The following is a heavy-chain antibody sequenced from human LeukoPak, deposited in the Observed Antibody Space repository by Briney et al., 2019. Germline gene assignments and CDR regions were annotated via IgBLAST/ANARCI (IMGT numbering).Heavy chain of an antibody. CDR3: ACPRGWHGYGAYDI. Sequence: PRGSRTLSCAASGFAFSSYWMSWIRQAPGKGLEWVANMNQAGNEKYYVDSVEGRFTISRDNAKSLLYLQMNSLRAEDTAIYYCACPRGWHGYGAYDIWGQGTIITVSS. D-gene: IGHD6-19*01. J-gene: IGHJ3*02. CDR1: GFAFSSYW. CDR2: MNQAGNEK. V-gene: IGHV3-7*05.